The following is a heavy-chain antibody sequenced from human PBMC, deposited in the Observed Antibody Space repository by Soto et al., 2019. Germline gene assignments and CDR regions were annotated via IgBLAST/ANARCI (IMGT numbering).Heavy chain of an antibody. D-gene: IGHD3-3*01. CDR1: GYTLTTYD. CDR3: ARGTKEPYDFWSGYYDAFDI. CDR2: INPSGGST. Sequence: GAPVKGSCKSSGYTLTTYDIYSARQAPGQGGEWMGIINPSGGSTSYAQKFQGRVTMTRDTSTSTVYMELSSLRSEDTAVYYCARGTKEPYDFWSGYYDAFDIWGQGTMVTVSS. J-gene: IGHJ3*02. V-gene: IGHV1-46*01.